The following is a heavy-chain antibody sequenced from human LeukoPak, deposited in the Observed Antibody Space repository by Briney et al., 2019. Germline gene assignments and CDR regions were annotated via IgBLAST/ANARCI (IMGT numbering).Heavy chain of an antibody. D-gene: IGHD3-22*01. J-gene: IGHJ4*02. CDR2: ISGDGGST. V-gene: IGHV3-43*02. CDR3: AKDKYYDSSDGIDY. CDR1: GFTFDDYA. Sequence: PGGSLRLSCAASGFTFDDYAMHWVRQAPGKGLEWVSLISGDGGSTYYADSVKGRFTISRDNSKNSLYLQMNSLRTEDTALYYCAKDKYYDSSDGIDYWGQGTLVTVSS.